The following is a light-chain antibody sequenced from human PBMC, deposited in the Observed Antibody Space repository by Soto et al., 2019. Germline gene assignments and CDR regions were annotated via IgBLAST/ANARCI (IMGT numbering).Light chain of an antibody. CDR1: SSDVGGYNY. Sequence: QSVLTQPRSVSGSPGQSVTISCTGTSSDVGGYNYVSWYQQHPGKAPKLMIYDVSKRPSGVPDRFSGSKSGNTASLTISGLQAEDETDYYCSSYTSTNHVVFGGGTKLTVL. CDR2: DVS. J-gene: IGLJ2*01. CDR3: SSYTSTNHVV. V-gene: IGLV2-11*01.